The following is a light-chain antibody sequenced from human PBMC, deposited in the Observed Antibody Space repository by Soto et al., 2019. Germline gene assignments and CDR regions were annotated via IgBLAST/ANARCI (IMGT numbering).Light chain of an antibody. CDR3: SSYTSTSRYV. V-gene: IGLV2-18*02. CDR2: EVT. Sequence: SLLTQPPSLSGAPGQSVTLSSTGTRRVVGKYDRVSWYQQPPGTAPKLIIYEVTNRPSGVPARFSGSKSGNTASLTISGLQAEDEADYYCSSYTSTSRYVFGAGTKVTVL. CDR1: RRVVGKYDR. J-gene: IGLJ1*01.